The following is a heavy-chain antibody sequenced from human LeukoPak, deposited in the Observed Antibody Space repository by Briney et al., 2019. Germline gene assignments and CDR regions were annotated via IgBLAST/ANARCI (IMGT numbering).Heavy chain of an antibody. CDR3: ARDQTYYYDSASFDY. CDR1: GFTFDDYA. J-gene: IGHJ4*02. D-gene: IGHD3-22*01. CDR2: ISGDGGST. V-gene: IGHV3-43*02. Sequence: PGGSLRLSCAASGFTFDDYAMHWVRQAPGKGLEWVSLISGDGGSTYYADSVKGRFTISRDNSKNSLYLQMNSLRTEDTALYYCARDQTYYYDSASFDYWGQGTLVTVSS.